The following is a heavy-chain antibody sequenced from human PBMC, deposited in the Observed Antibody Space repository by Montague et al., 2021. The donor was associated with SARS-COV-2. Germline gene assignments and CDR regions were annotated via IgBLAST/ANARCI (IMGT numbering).Heavy chain of an antibody. CDR3: ARYYERSWDV. Sequence: SETRSLTCTVSGVAISYGDWSWIRQPPGKGLEWIVTIFENGDTDHNPSLKSRVTVSGDTSQDQFSLRLSSVAAADTALYYCARYYERSWDVWGQGTTVTVSS. V-gene: IGHV4-4*09. J-gene: IGHJ6*02. CDR1: GVAISYGD. CDR2: IFENGDT. D-gene: IGHD3-16*01.